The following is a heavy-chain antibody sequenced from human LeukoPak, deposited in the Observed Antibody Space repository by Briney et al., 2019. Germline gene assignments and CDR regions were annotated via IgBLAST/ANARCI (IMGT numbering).Heavy chain of an antibody. CDR3: TTDILDYCDTSSCHKGNS. Sequence: GASVRVSCKVSGYTLTDLSMHWVRQAPGKGLEWMGGVEPKDGKAIYAQRFQGRVTMTEDTSTDTAYMELSSLRSEDTAVYYCTTDILDYCDTSSCHKGNSWGQGTLVTVSS. CDR1: GYTLTDLS. D-gene: IGHD2-2*02. J-gene: IGHJ4*02. CDR2: VEPKDGKA. V-gene: IGHV1-24*01.